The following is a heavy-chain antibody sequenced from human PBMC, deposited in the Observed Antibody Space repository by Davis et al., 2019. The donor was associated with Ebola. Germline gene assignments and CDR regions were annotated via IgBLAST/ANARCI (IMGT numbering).Heavy chain of an antibody. CDR1: GFTFSSYA. J-gene: IGHJ2*01. D-gene: IGHD2-21*02. Sequence: PGGSLRLSCAASGFTFSSYAMSWVRQAPGKGLEWVSTYGTSSDTYYADSVKGRFTISRDDAKNSLYLQMNSLRAEDTAVYYCVRDPALVVTGGGWFFGLWGRGTLVTVSS. CDR3: VRDPALVVTGGGWFFGL. V-gene: IGHV3-21*01. CDR2: YGTSSDT.